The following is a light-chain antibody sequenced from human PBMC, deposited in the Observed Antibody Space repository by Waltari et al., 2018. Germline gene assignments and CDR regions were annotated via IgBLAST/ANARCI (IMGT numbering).Light chain of an antibody. V-gene: IGKV3-20*01. J-gene: IGKJ1*01. CDR2: GAS. CDR1: QSVSRT. CDR3: QHYVRLPVT. Sequence: EIVLTQSPGTLSLSPGERATLSCRASQSVSRTLAWYQQKPGQAPRLLIYGASTRATGIPERFSVGGSGTDFSLTISRLEPEDFAVYYCQHYVRLPVTFGQGTKVEIK.